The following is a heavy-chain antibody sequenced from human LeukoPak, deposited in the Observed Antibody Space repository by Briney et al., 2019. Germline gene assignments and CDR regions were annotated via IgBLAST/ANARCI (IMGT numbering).Heavy chain of an antibody. Sequence: PSETLSLTCSVSDGSIISSTYSWAWIRQPPGRGLEWIGNIYSRGSTFYNPSLKSRVTISVDTSKNHFSLKLSSVTAADTAVYYCARVRIAAAGYFDYWGQGTLVTVSS. J-gene: IGHJ4*02. CDR1: DGSIISSTYS. D-gene: IGHD6-13*01. CDR2: IYSRGST. V-gene: IGHV4-39*07. CDR3: ARVRIAAAGYFDY.